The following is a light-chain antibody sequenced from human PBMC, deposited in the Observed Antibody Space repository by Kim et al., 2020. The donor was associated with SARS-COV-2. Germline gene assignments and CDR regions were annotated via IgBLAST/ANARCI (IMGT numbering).Light chain of an antibody. J-gene: IGKJ2*01. CDR1: QSVSSSY. V-gene: IGKV3-20*01. CDR3: QQYGSSPPLYT. Sequence: PGERATRSCRGSQSVSSSYLAWYQQKPGQAPRLLIYGASSRATGIPDRFSGSGSGTDFTLTISRLEPEDFAVYYWQQYGSSPPLYTFGQGTKLEI. CDR2: GAS.